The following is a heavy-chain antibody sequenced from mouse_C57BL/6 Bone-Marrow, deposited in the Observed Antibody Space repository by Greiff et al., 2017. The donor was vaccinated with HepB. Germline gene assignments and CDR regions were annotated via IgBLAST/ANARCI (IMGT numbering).Heavy chain of an antibody. J-gene: IGHJ1*03. CDR1: GFTFSSYT. Sequence: EVMLVESGGGLVKPGGSLKLSCAASGFTFSSYTMSWVRQTPEKRLEWVATISGGGGNTYYPDSVKGRFTISRDNAKNTLYLQMSSLRSEDTALYYCARQTGTVVAKRYFDVWGTGTTVTVSS. D-gene: IGHD1-1*01. V-gene: IGHV5-9*01. CDR3: ARQTGTVVAKRYFDV. CDR2: ISGGGGNT.